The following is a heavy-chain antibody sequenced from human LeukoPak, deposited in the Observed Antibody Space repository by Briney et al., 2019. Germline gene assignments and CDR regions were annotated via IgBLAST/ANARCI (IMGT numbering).Heavy chain of an antibody. J-gene: IGHJ3*02. CDR3: AREGYYDSSGAFDI. D-gene: IGHD3-22*01. CDR1: GGTFSSYA. CDR2: ISAYNGNT. V-gene: IGHV1-18*01. Sequence: GASVKVSCTASGGTFSSYAISWVRQAPGQGLEWMGWISAYNGNTNYAQKLQGRVTMTTDTSTSTAYMELRSLRSDDTAVYYCAREGYYDSSGAFDIWGQGTMVTVSS.